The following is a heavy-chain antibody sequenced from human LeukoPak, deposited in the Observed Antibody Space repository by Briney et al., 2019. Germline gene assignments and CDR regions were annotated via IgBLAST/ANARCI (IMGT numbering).Heavy chain of an antibody. CDR3: AREGYYYDSSGYSLHFDY. J-gene: IGHJ4*02. CDR2: IKPDGSEK. D-gene: IGHD3-22*01. V-gene: IGHV3-7*01. CDR1: GFPFSTYW. Sequence: GGSLRLSCAASGFPFSTYWMSWVRQAPGKGLEWVANIKPDGSEKYYLDSVKGRFTISRDNGKNSLYLQMNSLRAEDTAVYYCAREGYYYDSSGYSLHFDYWGQGTLVTVSS.